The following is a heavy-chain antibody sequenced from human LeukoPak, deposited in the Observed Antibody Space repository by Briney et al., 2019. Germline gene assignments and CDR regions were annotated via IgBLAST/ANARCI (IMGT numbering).Heavy chain of an antibody. CDR2: INPNSGGT. D-gene: IGHD3-10*01. CDR3: ARVQSESFGDRAFDAFDI. CDR1: GYTFTGYY. Sequence: ASVKVSCKASGYTFTGYYMHWGRQAPGQGLEWMGWINPNSGGTNYAQKFKGRGTMTRDTSISTAYMELRRLRSDDTAVYYCARVQSESFGDRAFDAFDIWGQGTMVTVSS. J-gene: IGHJ3*02. V-gene: IGHV1-2*02.